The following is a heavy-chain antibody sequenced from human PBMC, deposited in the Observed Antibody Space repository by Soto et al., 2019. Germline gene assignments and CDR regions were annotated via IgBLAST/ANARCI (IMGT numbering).Heavy chain of an antibody. V-gene: IGHV1-18*01. D-gene: IGHD2-8*01. Sequence: GASVKVSCKASGYTFTSYGISWVRQAPGQGLEWMGWISAYNGNTNYAQKLQGRVTMTTDTSTSTAYMELRSLRSDDTAAYYCARDIIPLGWGLYPYWFDPWGQGTLVTVSS. CDR2: ISAYNGNT. J-gene: IGHJ5*02. CDR1: GYTFTSYG. CDR3: ARDIIPLGWGLYPYWFDP.